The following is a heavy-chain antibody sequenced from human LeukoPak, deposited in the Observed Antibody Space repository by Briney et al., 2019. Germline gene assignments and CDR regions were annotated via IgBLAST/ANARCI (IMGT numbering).Heavy chain of an antibody. J-gene: IGHJ3*02. CDR2: INNDGSIT. D-gene: IGHD1/OR15-1a*01. CDR1: GFTISRYW. V-gene: IGHV3-74*01. CDR3: ARGWNTTPRSGFDI. Sequence: GGSLRLSCAASGFTISRYWMHWVRQAPGQGLVWVSNINNDGSITTYADSVKGRFTISRDNVKNTLFLQMNSLGAEDTALYYCARGWNTTPRSGFDIWGLGTMVTVSS.